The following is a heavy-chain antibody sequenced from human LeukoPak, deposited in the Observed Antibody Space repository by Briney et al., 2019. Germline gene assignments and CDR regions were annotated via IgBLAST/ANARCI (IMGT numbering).Heavy chain of an antibody. CDR1: GYTFTGYY. J-gene: IGHJ4*02. CDR3: ARVAHGNEWELLLPDY. V-gene: IGHV1-2*02. Sequence: GASVKVSCKASGYTFTGYYMHWVRQAPGQGLEWMGWINPNSGGTNYAQKFQGRVTMTRDTSISTAYMELSRLRSDDTAVYYCARVAHGNEWELLLPDYWGQGTLVTVSS. CDR2: INPNSGGT. D-gene: IGHD1-26*01.